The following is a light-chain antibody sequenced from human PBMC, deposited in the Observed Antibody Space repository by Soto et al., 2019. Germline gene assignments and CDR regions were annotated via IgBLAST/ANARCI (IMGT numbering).Light chain of an antibody. Sequence: NFMLTQPHSVSESPGKTVTISCTRSSGNIASNYVQWYQQRPGSAPTTVIYEDNLRPSGVPDRFSGSIDRSSNSASLTISGLKTEDEADYFCQSYGSGIQGVFGGGTKATVL. V-gene: IGLV6-57*04. CDR3: QSYGSGIQGV. CDR1: SGNIASNY. CDR2: EDN. J-gene: IGLJ3*02.